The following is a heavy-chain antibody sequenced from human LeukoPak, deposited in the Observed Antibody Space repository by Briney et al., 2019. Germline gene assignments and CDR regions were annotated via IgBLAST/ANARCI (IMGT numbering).Heavy chain of an antibody. CDR1: GYTFTSYG. Sequence: ASVKVSCKASGYTFTSYGISWVRQAPGQGLEWTGWISAYIGNTDYAQKLQGRVTMTTDTSTSTAYMELRSLRSDDTAVYYCARRDLTGSNWFDPWGQGTLVTVSS. CDR2: ISAYIGNT. J-gene: IGHJ5*02. V-gene: IGHV1-18*04. CDR3: ARRDLTGSNWFDP. D-gene: IGHD3-9*01.